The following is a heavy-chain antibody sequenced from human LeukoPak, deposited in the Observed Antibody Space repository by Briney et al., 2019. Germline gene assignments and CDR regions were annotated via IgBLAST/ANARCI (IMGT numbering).Heavy chain of an antibody. CDR3: AKDIYYYDSSRYFQH. Sequence: GGSLRLSCAASGFTFSSYSMNWVPQAPGKGLESVSYISSSSTTIYYADSVKGRFTISRDYAKNSLYLQMNSLRAEDTAVYYCAKDIYYYDSSRYFQHWGQGTLVTVSS. D-gene: IGHD3-22*01. CDR2: ISSSSTTI. CDR1: GFTFSSYS. J-gene: IGHJ1*01. V-gene: IGHV3-48*01.